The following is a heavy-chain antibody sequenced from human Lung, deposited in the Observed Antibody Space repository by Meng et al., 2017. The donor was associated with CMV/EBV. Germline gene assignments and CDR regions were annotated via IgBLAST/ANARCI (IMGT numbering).Heavy chain of an antibody. V-gene: IGHV1-69*05. D-gene: IGHD6-19*01. CDR1: GGTFSSYA. CDR2: IIPIFGTA. CDR3: ARRRAVAGTQVYYYYGMDV. Sequence: SVXVSCKASGGTFSSYAISWVRQAPGQGLEWMGGIIPIFGTANYAQKFQGRVTITTDESTSTAYMELSSLRSEDTAVYYCARRRAVAGTQVYYYYGMDVWGQGTTVTGSS. J-gene: IGHJ6*02.